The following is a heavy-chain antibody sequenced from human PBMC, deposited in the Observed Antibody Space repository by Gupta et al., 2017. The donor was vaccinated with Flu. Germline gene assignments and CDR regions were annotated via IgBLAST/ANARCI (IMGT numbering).Heavy chain of an antibody. J-gene: IGHJ4*02. CDR1: GFPFSGSY. Sequence: EVQLVESGGSLVQPGGSLRLSCAASGFPFSGSYLQWVRQAPGKGLVWVSRIKPDGRSTTDADSVKGRFTISRDNAKNTLYLQMNSLGADDTGVYYCATVTTGCWGQGTLVTVSS. D-gene: IGHD4-17*01. V-gene: IGHV3-74*03. CDR2: IKPDGRST. CDR3: ATVTTGC.